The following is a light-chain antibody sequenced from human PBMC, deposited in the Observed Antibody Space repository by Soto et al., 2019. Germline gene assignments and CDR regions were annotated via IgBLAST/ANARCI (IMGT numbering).Light chain of an antibody. Sequence: DIVLTQSPGTLSLPPGERAILSCSASQSVSSSHLAWYQQKPGQAPRLLIYGASSRATGIPDRFSRSGSGTDFSLTISRLEPEDFAVYYCPHYGTSPPALTFGGGTKVEIK. CDR3: PHYGTSPPALT. CDR1: QSVSSSH. CDR2: GAS. V-gene: IGKV3-20*01. J-gene: IGKJ4*01.